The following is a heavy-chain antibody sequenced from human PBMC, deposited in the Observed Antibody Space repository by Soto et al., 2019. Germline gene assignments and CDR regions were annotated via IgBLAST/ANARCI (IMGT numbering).Heavy chain of an antibody. CDR3: ARATIVVVPAAMLLNYYYYMDV. J-gene: IGHJ6*03. CDR1: GGSFSGYY. CDR2: INHSGST. Sequence: QVQLQQWGAGLLKPSETLSLTCAVYGGSFSGYYWSWIRQPPGKGLEWIGEINHSGSTNYNPSLKRRVTISVDTSKNQFSLKLSSVTAADTAVYYCARATIVVVPAAMLLNYYYYMDVWGKGTTVTVSS. D-gene: IGHD2-2*01. V-gene: IGHV4-34*01.